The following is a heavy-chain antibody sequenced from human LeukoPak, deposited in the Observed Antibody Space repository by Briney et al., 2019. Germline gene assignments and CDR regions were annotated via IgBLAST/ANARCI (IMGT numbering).Heavy chain of an antibody. Sequence: ASVKVSCKASGGTFSSYAISWVRQAPGQGLEWMGWMNPNSGNTGYAQKFQGRVTMTRNTSISTAYMELSSLRSEDTAVYYCARSYSCSSTSCYVGWFDPWGQGTLVTVSS. V-gene: IGHV1-8*02. J-gene: IGHJ5*02. CDR2: MNPNSGNT. CDR3: ARSYSCSSTSCYVGWFDP. D-gene: IGHD2-2*01. CDR1: GGTFSSYA.